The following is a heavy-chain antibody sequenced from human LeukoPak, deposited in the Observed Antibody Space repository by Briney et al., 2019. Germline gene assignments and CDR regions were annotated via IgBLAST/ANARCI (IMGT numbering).Heavy chain of an antibody. CDR1: GFTFSSYG. V-gene: IGHV3-30*03. J-gene: IGHJ4*02. CDR3: ASSSFGSGWYAKMLDY. CDR2: ISYDGSNK. Sequence: GGSLRLSCAASGFTFSSYGMHWVRQAPGKGLEWVAVISYDGSNKYYADSVKGRFTISRDNSKNTLYLQMNSLRAEDTAVYYCASSSFGSGWYAKMLDYWGQGTLVTASS. D-gene: IGHD6-19*01.